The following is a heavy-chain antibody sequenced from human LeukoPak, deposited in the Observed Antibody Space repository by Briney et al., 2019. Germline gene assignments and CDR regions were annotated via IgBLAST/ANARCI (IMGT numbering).Heavy chain of an antibody. V-gene: IGHV1-46*01. Sequence: ASVKVSCKASGYTFISYYMHWVRQAPGQGLEWMGIINPSGGSTSYAQKFQGRVTMTRDTSTSTVYMELNSLRSEDTAVYYCASPSIAAAGDAFDIWGQGTMVTVSS. CDR3: ASPSIAAAGDAFDI. CDR2: INPSGGST. CDR1: GYTFISYY. D-gene: IGHD6-13*01. J-gene: IGHJ3*02.